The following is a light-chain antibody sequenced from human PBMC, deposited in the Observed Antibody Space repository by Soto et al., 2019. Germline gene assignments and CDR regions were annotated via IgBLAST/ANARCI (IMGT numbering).Light chain of an antibody. CDR3: QQYGNSRGT. V-gene: IGKV3-20*01. J-gene: IGKJ1*01. CDR1: QSVSTSY. CDR2: GAS. Sequence: DIVLTQSPGTLSLSPGDRSTLSCSSSQSVSTSYLAWYQQKPGQAPRLLICGASSRATGIPDRFSGSGSGTDFTLTISGLEPEDFAVYYCQQYGNSRGTFGQGTKVDI.